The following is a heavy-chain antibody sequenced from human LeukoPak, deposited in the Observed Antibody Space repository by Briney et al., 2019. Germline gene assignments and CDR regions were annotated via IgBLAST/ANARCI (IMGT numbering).Heavy chain of an antibody. J-gene: IGHJ4*02. V-gene: IGHV3-30*03. Sequence: GRSLRLSCAASGFTFSSYGMHWVRQAPGKGLEWVAVISYDGSNKYYADSVKGRFTISRDNSKNTLYLQMNSLRAEDTAVYYCVRDFGGYWGQGTLVTVSS. D-gene: IGHD3-16*01. CDR2: ISYDGSNK. CDR3: VRDFGGY. CDR1: GFTFSSYG.